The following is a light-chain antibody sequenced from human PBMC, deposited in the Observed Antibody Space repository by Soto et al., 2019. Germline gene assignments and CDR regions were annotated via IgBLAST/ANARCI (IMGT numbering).Light chain of an antibody. CDR1: QSISSW. J-gene: IGKJ2*01. CDR2: KAS. Sequence: DIQMTQSPSTLSASVGDRITITCRASQSISSWLAWFQQKPGKAPKLLIYKASSLESGVPSRFSGSGSGTEFTLTISSLQPDDFATYHCQQYKSYPYTFGQGTKVDLK. V-gene: IGKV1-5*03. CDR3: QQYKSYPYT.